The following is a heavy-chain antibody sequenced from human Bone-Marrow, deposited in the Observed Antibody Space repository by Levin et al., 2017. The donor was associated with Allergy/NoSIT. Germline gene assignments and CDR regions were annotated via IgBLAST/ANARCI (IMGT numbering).Heavy chain of an antibody. D-gene: IGHD1/OR15-1a*01. CDR2: IWSDGDGE. CDR1: EFTFSAYG. Sequence: GESLKISCEASEFTFSAYGMHWVRQAPGKGLEWLAVIWSDGDGEFYADSMRGRFTISRDNSKNTVYLQINSLTVEDTAVYFCARAATTETFFYYYGLDVWGQGTTVTVSS. V-gene: IGHV3-33*01. CDR3: ARAATTETFFYYYGLDV. J-gene: IGHJ6*02.